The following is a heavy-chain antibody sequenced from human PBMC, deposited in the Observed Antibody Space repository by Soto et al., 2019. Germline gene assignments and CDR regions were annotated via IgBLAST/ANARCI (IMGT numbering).Heavy chain of an antibody. CDR3: AGYLGGYGDYVDLDY. V-gene: IGHV1-18*01. Sequence: QVQLVQSGAEVKKAGASVKVSCKASGYTFTSYGISWVRQAPGQGREWRGWISAYNGNTNYAQKLQGRVNMTTDTYTSTDYMELRSLRSDDTAVYYCAGYLGGYGDYVDLDYWGQGTLVTVSS. CDR2: ISAYNGNT. D-gene: IGHD4-17*01. J-gene: IGHJ4*02. CDR1: GYTFTSYG.